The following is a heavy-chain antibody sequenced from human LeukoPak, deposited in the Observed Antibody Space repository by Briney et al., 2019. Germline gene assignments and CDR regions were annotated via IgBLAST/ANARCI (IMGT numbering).Heavy chain of an antibody. V-gene: IGHV1-18*01. CDR2: ISAYNGNT. CDR1: GYTFTSYG. D-gene: IGHD3-10*01. J-gene: IGHJ5*02. Sequence: ASVKVSCKASGYTFTSYGISWVRQAPGQGLEWMGLISAYNGNTNYAQKLQGRVTMTTDTSTSTAYMELRSLRSDDTAVYYCARVAQGPASYYYGSGRNWFDPWGQGTLVTVSS. CDR3: ARVAQGPASYYYGSGRNWFDP.